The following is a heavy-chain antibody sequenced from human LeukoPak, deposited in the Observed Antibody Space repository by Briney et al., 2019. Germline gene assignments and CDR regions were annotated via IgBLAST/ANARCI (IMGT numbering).Heavy chain of an antibody. J-gene: IGHJ4*02. CDR2: INPKNGGT. V-gene: IGHV1-2*02. Sequence: GASVKVSCKASGYTFTGNYIHWVRQAPGQGLEWMGWINPKNGGTIYAPKFQGRVTMTSDTSLSTAYMDLSSLRPDDTGVYFCARRYCSGGSCYPDYWGQGTLVTVSS. CDR1: GYTFTGNY. CDR3: ARRYCSGGSCYPDY. D-gene: IGHD2-15*01.